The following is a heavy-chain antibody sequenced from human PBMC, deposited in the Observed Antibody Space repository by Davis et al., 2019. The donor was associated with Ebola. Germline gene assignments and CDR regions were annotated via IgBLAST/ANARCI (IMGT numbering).Heavy chain of an antibody. CDR1: GFTFSDHA. CDR2: IGGTDGTT. CDR3: AKRDSSGSYPYYFDS. D-gene: IGHD3-22*01. V-gene: IGHV3-23*01. Sequence: GESLKLSCAASGFTFSDHAMSWVRQAPGKGLEWVAAIGGTDGTTYYVDSVKGRFTISRDNSKNTLYLQMNSLRAEDTAIYYCAKRDSSGSYPYYFDSWGQGAPVTVSP. J-gene: IGHJ4*02.